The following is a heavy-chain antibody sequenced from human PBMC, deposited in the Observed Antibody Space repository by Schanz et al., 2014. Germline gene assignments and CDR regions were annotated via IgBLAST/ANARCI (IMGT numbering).Heavy chain of an antibody. J-gene: IGHJ4*02. CDR2: INCGSGDT. Sequence: QIQLVQSGPEVKKPGATVKLSCRASCYIFCNYGITWVRQAPGQGLEWMGWINCGSGDTKYSQNFQDRVTSTRDTSASTAYMELSSLRSGDTAVYSCARGIGGYGANSYVDYWGQGTLVTVSS. CDR1: CYIFCNYG. D-gene: IGHD5-12*01. V-gene: IGHV1-18*01. CDR3: ARGIGGYGANSYVDY.